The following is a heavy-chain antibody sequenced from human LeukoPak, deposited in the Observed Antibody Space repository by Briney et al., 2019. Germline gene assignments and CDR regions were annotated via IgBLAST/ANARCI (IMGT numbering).Heavy chain of an antibody. Sequence: SVKVSCKASGYTFTGYYMHWVRQAPGQGLEWMGRISPNSGGTNYAQQFQGRVTMTRDTSISTAYMELSRLRSDDTAVYYCARASYYYDSSGYSYYFDYWGQGTLVTVSS. CDR2: ISPNSGGT. CDR3: ARASYYYDSSGYSYYFDY. D-gene: IGHD3-22*01. CDR1: GYTFTGYY. J-gene: IGHJ4*02. V-gene: IGHV1-2*06.